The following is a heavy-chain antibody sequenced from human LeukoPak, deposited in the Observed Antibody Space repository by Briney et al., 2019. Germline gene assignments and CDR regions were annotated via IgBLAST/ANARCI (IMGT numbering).Heavy chain of an antibody. D-gene: IGHD6-13*01. CDR1: GGSISSSNW. J-gene: IGHJ4*02. V-gene: IGHV4-4*02. CDR2: IYHSGST. CDR3: ARRSGLDSSSDY. Sequence: SETLSLTCAVSGGSISSSNWWSWVRQPPGKGLEWIGEIYHSGSTNYNPSLKSRVTISVDKSKNQFSPKLSSVTAADTAVYYCARRSGLDSSSDYWGQGTLVTVSS.